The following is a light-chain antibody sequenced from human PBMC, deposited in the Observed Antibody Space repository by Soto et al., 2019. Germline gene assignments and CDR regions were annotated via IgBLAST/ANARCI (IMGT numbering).Light chain of an antibody. CDR3: QQRSKSIT. CDR2: DAS. CDR1: QSVATY. V-gene: IGKV3-11*01. J-gene: IGKJ5*01. Sequence: EIVLTQSPATLSLSPEERATLSCRASQSVATYLAWYQHRPGQAPRLLIYDASNMATGSPAMCVGGGSETDFTRTSSILEPENFAVYCCQQRSKSITFGQGTRLDIK.